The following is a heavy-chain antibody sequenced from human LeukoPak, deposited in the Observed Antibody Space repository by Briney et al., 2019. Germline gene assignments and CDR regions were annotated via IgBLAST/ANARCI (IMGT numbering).Heavy chain of an antibody. CDR2: IRSKANSYAT. J-gene: IGHJ6*04. D-gene: IGHD3-3*01. Sequence: GGSLRLSCAASGFTFSGSAMHWVRQASGKGLEWVGRIRSKANSYATAYAASVKGRFTISRDDSKNTAYLQMNSLKTEDTAVYYCTSFLRFPDVWGKGTTVTVSS. CDR3: TSFLRFPDV. CDR1: GFTFSGSA. V-gene: IGHV3-73*01.